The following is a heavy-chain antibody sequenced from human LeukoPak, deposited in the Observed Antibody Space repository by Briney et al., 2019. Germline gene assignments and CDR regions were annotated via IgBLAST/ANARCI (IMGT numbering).Heavy chain of an antibody. Sequence: KPGGSLRLSCAASGFTFSNAWMSWVRQAPGKGLEWVGRIKSKTDGGTTDYAAPVKGRFTISGDDSKNTLYLQMNSLRAEDTAVYYCAKTGEDYYDGSGYQNPFDYWGQGTLVTVSS. CDR1: GFTFSNAW. J-gene: IGHJ4*02. CDR2: IKSKTDGGTT. V-gene: IGHV3-15*01. D-gene: IGHD3-22*01. CDR3: AKTGEDYYDGSGYQNPFDY.